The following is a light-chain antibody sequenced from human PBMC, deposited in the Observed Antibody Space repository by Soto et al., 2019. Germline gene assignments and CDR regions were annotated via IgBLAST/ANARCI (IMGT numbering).Light chain of an antibody. CDR1: SSDIGIYNF. CDR2: DVA. V-gene: IGLV2-14*03. CDR3: SSYSAGSTRVV. Sequence: QSALTQPASVSGSPGQSIAISCTGTSSDIGIYNFVSWYQHLPGGTPKLIIYDVANRPSGVSDRFSGSKSANTASLTIFGLQAEDEGDYYCSSYSAGSTRVVFGGGTKVTVL. J-gene: IGLJ3*02.